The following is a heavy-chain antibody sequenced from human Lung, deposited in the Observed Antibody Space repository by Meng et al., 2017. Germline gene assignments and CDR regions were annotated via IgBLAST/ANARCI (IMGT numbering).Heavy chain of an antibody. D-gene: IGHD4-11*01. CDR1: GGSFSDYY. V-gene: IGHV4-34*01. CDR3: ARGPTTMAHDFDY. CDR2: INHSGST. Sequence: QAQLRPGGACLLKPSETRSLTCVVSGGSFSDYYWSWILQPPGKGLEWIGEINHSGSTNYNPSLESRATISVDTSQNNLSLKLSSVTAADSAVYYCARGPTTMAHDFDYWGQGTLVTVSS. J-gene: IGHJ4*02.